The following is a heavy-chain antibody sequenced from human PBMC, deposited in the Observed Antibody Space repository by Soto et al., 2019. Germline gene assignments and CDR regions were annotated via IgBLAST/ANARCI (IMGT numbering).Heavy chain of an antibody. V-gene: IGHV4-30-2*05. CDR1: GGTIISGGYS. CDR3: ARGVRTGPTYYFDY. CDR2: ISHSAST. D-gene: IGHD3-9*01. J-gene: IGHJ4*02. Sequence: SETLSLTCVVSGGTIISGGYSWSWIRQPPGKGLEWIGYISHSASTSYNPSLKSRVTISVDTSKNQFSLKLSSVTAADKAVYYCARGVRTGPTYYFDYWGKGTRVIVSS.